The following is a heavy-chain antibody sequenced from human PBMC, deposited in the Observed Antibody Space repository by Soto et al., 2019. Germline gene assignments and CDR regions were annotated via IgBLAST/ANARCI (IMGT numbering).Heavy chain of an antibody. CDR2: VYYTGST. CDR1: GASIRSTDYY. D-gene: IGHD2-21*02. J-gene: IGHJ5*02. CDR3: VRTARQGAVAPHWFDR. V-gene: IGHV4-30-4*01. Sequence: KPSETLSLTCTVSGASIRSTDYYWSWIRQAPGKGLEWIGYVYYTGSTYYNPSLMSRLTISVDTSKNQFSLELTSVTAAETAVYYCVRTARQGAVAPHWFDRWGQGTQVTVSS.